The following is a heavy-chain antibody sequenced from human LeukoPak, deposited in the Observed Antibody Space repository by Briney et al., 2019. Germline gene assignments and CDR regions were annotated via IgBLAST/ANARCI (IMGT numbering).Heavy chain of an antibody. Sequence: GRSLRLSCAASGFTFSNYGMHWVRQATGKGLEWVAVIWYDGSNKYCADSVKGRFTISRDNSKNTLYLQMNSLRAEDTAVYYCARDLRKGSYFDYWGQGTLVTVSS. D-gene: IGHD2-15*01. V-gene: IGHV3-33*01. CDR3: ARDLRKGSYFDY. J-gene: IGHJ4*02. CDR2: IWYDGSNK. CDR1: GFTFSNYG.